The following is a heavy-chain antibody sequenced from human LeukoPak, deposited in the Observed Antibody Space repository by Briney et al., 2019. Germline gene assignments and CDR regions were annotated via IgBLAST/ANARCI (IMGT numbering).Heavy chain of an antibody. CDR2: ISDNGGST. Sequence: GGSLRLSCAASGFTFSSYAMNWVRQAPGKGLERVSAISDNGGSTYYADSVKGRFTISRDNSNNTLYLQMNSLRAEDTAVYYCARDANYGSGSYLYYFDYWGQGALVTVSP. D-gene: IGHD3-10*01. CDR3: ARDANYGSGSYLYYFDY. V-gene: IGHV3-23*01. J-gene: IGHJ4*02. CDR1: GFTFSSYA.